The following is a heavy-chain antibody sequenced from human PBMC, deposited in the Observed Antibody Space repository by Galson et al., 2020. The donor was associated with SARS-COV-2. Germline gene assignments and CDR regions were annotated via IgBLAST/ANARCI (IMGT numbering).Heavy chain of an antibody. D-gene: IGHD6-13*01. CDR1: GYTFTSYG. Sequence: ASVKVSCKASGYTFTSYGISWARQAPGQGLEWMGWISAYNGNTNYAQKLQGRVTMTTDTSTSTAYMELRSLRSDDTAVYYCARDRGRIAAADPYYYYYGMDVWGQGTTVTVSS. V-gene: IGHV1-18*01. CDR2: ISAYNGNT. CDR3: ARDRGRIAAADPYYYYYGMDV. J-gene: IGHJ6*02.